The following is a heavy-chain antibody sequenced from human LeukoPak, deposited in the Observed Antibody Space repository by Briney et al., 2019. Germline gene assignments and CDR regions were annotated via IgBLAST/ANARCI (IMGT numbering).Heavy chain of an antibody. J-gene: IGHJ4*02. CDR2: ISTSGGST. CDR3: AKDRRTTGTADLGSFGY. V-gene: IGHV3-23*01. D-gene: IGHD1-1*01. Sequence: GESLRLSCAASGFTFSSYAMSWVRQAPGKGLEWVSAISTSGGSTYYADSVKGRFTISRDNSKNTLYLQMNSLRAEDTAVYYCAKDRRTTGTADLGSFGYWGQGTLVTVSS. CDR1: GFTFSSYA.